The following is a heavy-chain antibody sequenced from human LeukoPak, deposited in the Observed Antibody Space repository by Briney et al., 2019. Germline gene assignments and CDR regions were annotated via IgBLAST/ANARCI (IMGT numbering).Heavy chain of an antibody. J-gene: IGHJ6*03. Sequence: ASVKVSCKASGGTFSSYAISWVRQAPGQGLEWMGGIIPIFGTANYAQKFQGRVTITADESTSTAYMELSSLRSEDTAVYYCARSFEYYYDSSGYFYYYYYYMDVWGKGTTVAVSS. V-gene: IGHV1-69*01. CDR2: IIPIFGTA. CDR3: ARSFEYYYDSSGYFYYYYYYMDV. CDR1: GGTFSSYA. D-gene: IGHD3-22*01.